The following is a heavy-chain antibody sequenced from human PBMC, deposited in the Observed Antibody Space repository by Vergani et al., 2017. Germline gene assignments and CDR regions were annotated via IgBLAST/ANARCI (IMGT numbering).Heavy chain of an antibody. V-gene: IGHV3-9*01. D-gene: IGHD6-13*01. J-gene: IGHJ4*02. CDR1: GFTFDDYA. Sequence: EVQLVESGGGLVQPGRSLRLSCAASGFTFDDYAMHWVRQAPGKGLEWVSGISWNSGSIGYADSVKGRFTISRDNAKNSLYLQMNSLRAEDTAVYYCAGGRSIAAAGGFDYWGQGTLVTVSS. CDR3: AGGRSIAAAGGFDY. CDR2: ISWNSGSI.